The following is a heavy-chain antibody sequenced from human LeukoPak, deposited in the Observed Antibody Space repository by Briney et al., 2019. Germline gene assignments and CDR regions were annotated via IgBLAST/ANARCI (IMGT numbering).Heavy chain of an antibody. CDR3: TKGPW. CDR1: GFTFDDYA. J-gene: IGHJ4*02. Sequence: PGGSLRLSCAASGFTFDDYAMHWVRQAPGKGLEWVAGVSWNSGIIGYADSVKGRFTISRDNAKNSLRLQMNSLRVEDTAFYYCTKGPWWGQGTLVTVSS. V-gene: IGHV3-9*01. CDR2: VSWNSGII.